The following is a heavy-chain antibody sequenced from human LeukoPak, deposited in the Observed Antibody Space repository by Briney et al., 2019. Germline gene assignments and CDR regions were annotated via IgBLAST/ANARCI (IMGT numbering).Heavy chain of an antibody. CDR1: GGSISSYY. D-gene: IGHD3-22*01. CDR2: IYYSGSI. J-gene: IGHJ5*02. Sequence: SATLSLTCTVSGGSISSYYWSWVRQPPGKGLEWIGYIYYSGSINYNPSLKSRVTISVDTSKNQFSLKLSSVTAADTAVYYCARGLPRGTTYYFAGRFDPWGQGTLVTVSS. V-gene: IGHV4-59*01. CDR3: ARGLPRGTTYYFAGRFDP.